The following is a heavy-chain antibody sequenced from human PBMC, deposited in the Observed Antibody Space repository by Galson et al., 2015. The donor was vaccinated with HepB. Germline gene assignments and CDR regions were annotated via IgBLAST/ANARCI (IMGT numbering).Heavy chain of an antibody. D-gene: IGHD5-18*01. J-gene: IGHJ4*02. CDR2: IIPILGIA. V-gene: IGHV1-69*10. Sequence: SVKVSCKASGGTFSSYAISWVRQAPGQGLEWMGWIIPILGIANYAQKFQGRVTITADKSTSTAYMELSSLRSEDTAVYYCARETLKGCGYSVDYWGQGTLVTVSS. CDR3: ARETLKGCGYSVDY. CDR1: GGTFSSYA.